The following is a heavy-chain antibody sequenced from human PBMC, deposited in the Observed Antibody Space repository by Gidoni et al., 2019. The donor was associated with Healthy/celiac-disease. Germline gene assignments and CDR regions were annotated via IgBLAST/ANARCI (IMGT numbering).Heavy chain of an antibody. CDR3: AKDGHTRSKLTVGYYFDY. V-gene: IGHV3-23*01. Sequence: EVQLLESGGGLVQPGGSLRLSCAASGFTFSSYAMSWVRQAPGKGLEGVSAISGSGGSTHYADSVKGRFTISRDNSKNTLYLQMNSLRAEDTAVYYCAKDGHTRSKLTVGYYFDYWGQGTLVTVSS. CDR1: GFTFSSYA. D-gene: IGHD4-17*01. J-gene: IGHJ4*02. CDR2: ISGSGGST.